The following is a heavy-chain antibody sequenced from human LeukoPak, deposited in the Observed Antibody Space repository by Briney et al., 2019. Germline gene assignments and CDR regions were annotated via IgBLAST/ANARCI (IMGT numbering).Heavy chain of an antibody. J-gene: IGHJ6*04. Sequence: GRSLRLSCAASGFTFSSYGMHWVRQAPGKGLEWVAVISYDGSNKYYADSVKGRFTISRDNSKNTLYLQMNSLRAEDTAVYYCARNYGSGRLAPYYYGMDVWGKGTTVTVSS. CDR1: GFTFSSYG. CDR2: ISYDGSNK. V-gene: IGHV3-30*03. D-gene: IGHD3-10*01. CDR3: ARNYGSGRLAPYYYGMDV.